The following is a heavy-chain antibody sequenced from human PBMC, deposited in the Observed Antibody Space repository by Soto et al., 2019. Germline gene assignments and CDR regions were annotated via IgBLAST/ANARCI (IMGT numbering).Heavy chain of an antibody. V-gene: IGHV3-11*01. CDR2: ISSSGSTI. Sequence: QVQLVESGGGLVKPGGSLRLSCAASGFTFSDYYMSWIRQAPGKGLEWVSYISSSGSTIYYADSVKGRFTISRDNAKNSLYLQMNSLRAEDTAVYYCAREIEGWDSGSYGLGEVAFDIWGQGTMVTVSS. J-gene: IGHJ3*02. CDR1: GFTFSDYY. CDR3: AREIEGWDSGSYGLGEVAFDI. D-gene: IGHD1-26*01.